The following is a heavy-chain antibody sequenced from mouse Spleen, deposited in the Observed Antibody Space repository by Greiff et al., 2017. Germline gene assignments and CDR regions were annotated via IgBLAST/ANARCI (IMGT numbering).Heavy chain of an antibody. Sequence: EVHLVESGGGLVKLGGSLKLSCAASGFTFSSYAMSWVRQTPEKRLEWVATISSGGGNTYYPDSVKGRFTISRDNAKNTLYLQMSSLKSEDTAMYYCARLGLRGYFDYWGQGTTLTVSS. V-gene: IGHV5-9-3*01. CDR3: ARLGLRGYFDY. J-gene: IGHJ2*01. CDR2: ISSGGGNT. CDR1: GFTFSSYA. D-gene: IGHD1-1*01.